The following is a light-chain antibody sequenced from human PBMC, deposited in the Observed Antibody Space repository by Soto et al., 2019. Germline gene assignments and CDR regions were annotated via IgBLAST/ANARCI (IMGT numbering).Light chain of an antibody. CDR2: SNN. CDR1: SSNIGSNT. CDR3: AAWDDSLNGYV. Sequence: QSALTQPPSASGTPGQRVTISCSGSSSNIGSNTVNWYQQLPGTAPNLLIYSNNQRPSGVPDRFSGSKSGTSASLAISGLQSEDEADYYCAAWDDSLNGYVFGTGTNVTVL. J-gene: IGLJ1*01. V-gene: IGLV1-44*01.